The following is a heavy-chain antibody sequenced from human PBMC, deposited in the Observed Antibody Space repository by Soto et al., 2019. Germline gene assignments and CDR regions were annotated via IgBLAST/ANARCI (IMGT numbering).Heavy chain of an antibody. J-gene: IGHJ6*02. D-gene: IGHD3-22*01. Sequence: ASVKVSCKASGYTFASYYMHWVRQAPGQGLEWMGIINPSGGSASYAQKFQGRVTMTRDTSTSTVYMELSSLRSEDTAVYYCARAIYYYDSSGPYGMDVWGQGTTVTVSS. CDR1: GYTFASYY. CDR3: ARAIYYYDSSGPYGMDV. V-gene: IGHV1-46*01. CDR2: INPSGGSA.